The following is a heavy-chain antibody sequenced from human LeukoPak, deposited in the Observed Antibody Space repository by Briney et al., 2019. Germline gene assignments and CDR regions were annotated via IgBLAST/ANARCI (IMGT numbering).Heavy chain of an antibody. CDR3: ARALTYYYDSSGGY. J-gene: IGHJ4*02. CDR2: INPNSGGT. Sequence: ASVKVSCKASGYTFTSYGISWVRQAPGQGLEWMGWINPNSGGTNYAQKFQGRVTMTRDTSISTAYMELSRLRSDDTAVYYCARALTYYYDSSGGYWGQGTLVTVSS. V-gene: IGHV1-2*02. D-gene: IGHD3-22*01. CDR1: GYTFTSYG.